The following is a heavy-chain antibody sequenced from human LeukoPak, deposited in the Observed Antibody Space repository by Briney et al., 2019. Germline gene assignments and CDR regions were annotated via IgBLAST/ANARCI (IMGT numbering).Heavy chain of an antibody. D-gene: IGHD3-22*01. J-gene: IGHJ5*02. CDR1: GYTFTTYW. V-gene: IGHV5-51*01. CDR3: ARHPEITMIPNWFDP. CDR2: IYPGDSDA. Sequence: GESLKISCRASGYTFTTYWIGWVRQMPGKGLEWMGIIYPGDSDARYSPSFQGQVTISADKSINIAYLQWSSLKASDTAMYYCARHPEITMIPNWFDPWGQGTLVTVSS.